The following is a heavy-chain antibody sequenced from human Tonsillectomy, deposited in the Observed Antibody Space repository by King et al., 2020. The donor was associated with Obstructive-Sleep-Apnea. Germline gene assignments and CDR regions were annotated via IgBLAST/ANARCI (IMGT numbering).Heavy chain of an antibody. J-gene: IGHJ5*02. Sequence: QLQESGPGLVKPSGTLSLTCAVSGGSISTNYWWSWVRQPPGKGLEYIGDIYHSGSTNYNPSLKSRVTMSVDKSKNQFSLKLSSVTAADTAVYFCAKRDAASGSYYSWGQGTLVTVSS. CDR1: GGSISTNYW. CDR3: AKRDAASGSYYS. D-gene: IGHD3-10*01. V-gene: IGHV4-4*02. CDR2: IYHSGST.